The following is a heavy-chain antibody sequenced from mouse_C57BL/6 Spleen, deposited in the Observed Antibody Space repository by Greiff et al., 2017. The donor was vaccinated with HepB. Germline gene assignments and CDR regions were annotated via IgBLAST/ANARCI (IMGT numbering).Heavy chain of an antibody. D-gene: IGHD2-2*01. CDR1: GYTFTSYG. CDR3: AVIKGGIYYGYDDGDYYAMDY. Sequence: QVQLQQSGAELARPGASVKLSCKASGYTFTSYGISWVKQRTGQGLEWIGEIYPRSGNTYYNEKFKGKATLTADKSSSTAYMELRSLTSEDSAVYCCAVIKGGIYYGYDDGDYYAMDYWGQGTSVTVSS. V-gene: IGHV1-81*01. J-gene: IGHJ4*01. CDR2: IYPRSGNT.